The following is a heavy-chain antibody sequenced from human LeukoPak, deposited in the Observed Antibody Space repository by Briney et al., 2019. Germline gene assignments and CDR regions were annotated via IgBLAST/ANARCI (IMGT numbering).Heavy chain of an antibody. J-gene: IGHJ4*02. CDR2: LNAATANR. D-gene: IGHD6-19*01. CDR1: GYTFTKFA. CDR3: ARVSDDSGWNFDY. V-gene: IGHV1-3*01. Sequence: ASVKVSCKASGYTFTKFAIHWVRQAPGQRLEWMGWLNAATANRKYSQKFQDRVTITRETSATTAYMELSSLTSEDTAVYYCARVSDDSGWNFDYWGQGTLVTVSS.